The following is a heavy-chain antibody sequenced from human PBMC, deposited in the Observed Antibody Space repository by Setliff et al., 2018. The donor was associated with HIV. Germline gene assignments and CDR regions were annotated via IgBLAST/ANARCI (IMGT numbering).Heavy chain of an antibody. D-gene: IGHD1-26*01. CDR2: INTETGNP. Sequence: GASVKVFCKASGYTLTSYGIHWVRQAPRQGPEWMGWINTETGNPMYAQGFTGRFVFSLDTSVSTAYLQINSLKAEDTAMYYCARVGSYWSTFDYWGQGALVTVSS. CDR1: GYTLTSYG. J-gene: IGHJ4*02. V-gene: IGHV7-4-1*02. CDR3: ARVGSYWSTFDY.